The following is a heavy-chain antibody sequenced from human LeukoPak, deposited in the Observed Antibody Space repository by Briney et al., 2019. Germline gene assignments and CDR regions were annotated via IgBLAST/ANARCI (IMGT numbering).Heavy chain of an antibody. CDR2: INHSGST. CDR3: ARDNVDTATLYYFDY. J-gene: IGHJ4*02. V-gene: IGHV4-34*01. CDR1: GFTVSTNY. Sequence: GSLRLSCAASGFTVSTNYMSWIRQPPGKGLEWIGEINHSGSTNYNPSLKSRVTISVDTSKNQFSLKLSSVTAADTAVYYCARDNVDTATLYYFDYWGQGTLVTVSS. D-gene: IGHD5-18*01.